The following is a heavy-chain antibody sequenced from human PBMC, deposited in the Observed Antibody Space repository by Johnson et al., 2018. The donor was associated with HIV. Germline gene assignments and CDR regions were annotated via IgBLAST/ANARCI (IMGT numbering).Heavy chain of an antibody. Sequence: VQLVESGGGLVKPGGSLRLSCAASGFTFSNAWMSWVRQAPGKGLEWVGRIKSKTDGGAIDYAAPVKGRFTISSDNSKNTLYLQMNSLRAEDTAVYYCAREGAAAGPTDAFDIWGQGTMVTVSS. CDR1: GFTFSNAW. CDR2: IKSKTDGGAI. CDR3: AREGAAAGPTDAFDI. V-gene: IGHV3-15*01. D-gene: IGHD6-13*01. J-gene: IGHJ3*02.